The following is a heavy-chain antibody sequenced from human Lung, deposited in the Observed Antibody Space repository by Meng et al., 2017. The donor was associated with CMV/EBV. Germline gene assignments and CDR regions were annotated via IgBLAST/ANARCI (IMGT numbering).Heavy chain of an antibody. V-gene: IGHV3-11*01. J-gene: IGHJ4*02. D-gene: IGHD4-11*01. CDR1: GFTFSEFH. Sequence: LSCEASGFTFSEFHLTWIRQAPGKGLEWVSYISSRGSIRDYAASVKGRFTISWDYAKNSVYLQMNSLRAEDSAIYYCARAYSKTPDYWGRGTLVTVSS. CDR2: ISSRGSIR. CDR3: ARAYSKTPDY.